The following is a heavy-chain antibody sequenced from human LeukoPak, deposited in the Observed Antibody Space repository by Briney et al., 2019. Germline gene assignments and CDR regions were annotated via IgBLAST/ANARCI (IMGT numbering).Heavy chain of an antibody. CDR3: ARGRLTMIVVVPDRGYMDV. J-gene: IGHJ6*03. Sequence: PSETLSLTCAVSGYSISSGYYWGWIRQPPGKGLVWIGSIYHSGSTYYNPSLKSRVTISVDTSKNQFSLKLSSVTAADTAVYYCARGRLTMIVVVPDRGYMDVWGKGTTVTVSS. CDR1: GYSISSGYY. CDR2: IYHSGST. V-gene: IGHV4-38-2*01. D-gene: IGHD3-22*01.